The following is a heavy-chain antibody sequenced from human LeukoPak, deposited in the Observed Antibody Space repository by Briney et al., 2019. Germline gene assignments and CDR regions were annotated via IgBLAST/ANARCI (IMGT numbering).Heavy chain of an antibody. CDR2: IKQDGSEK. D-gene: IGHD6-19*01. CDR3: ARDAVAGKPPRYFQH. J-gene: IGHJ1*01. CDR1: GFTFSSYW. V-gene: IGHV3-7*01. Sequence: GGSLRLSCTASGFTFSSYWMSWVRQAPGKGLEWLANIKQDGSEKYYVDSVKGRFTISRDNAKNSLYLQMNSLRAEDTAVYYCARDAVAGKPPRYFQHWGQGTLVTVSS.